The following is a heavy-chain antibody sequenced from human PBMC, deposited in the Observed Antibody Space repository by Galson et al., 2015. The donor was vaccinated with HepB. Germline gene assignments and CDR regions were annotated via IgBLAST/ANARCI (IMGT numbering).Heavy chain of an antibody. CDR2: INSDGSST. D-gene: IGHD1-26*01. CDR1: GFTFSSYW. V-gene: IGHV3-74*01. J-gene: IGHJ5*02. Sequence: SVRLSCAASGFTFSSYWMHWVRQAPGKGLVWVSRINSDGSSTSYAGSVKGRFTISRDNAKNTVYVQMNSLRAEDTAVYYCARGWELLPLDPWGQGTLVTVSS. CDR3: ARGWELLPLDP.